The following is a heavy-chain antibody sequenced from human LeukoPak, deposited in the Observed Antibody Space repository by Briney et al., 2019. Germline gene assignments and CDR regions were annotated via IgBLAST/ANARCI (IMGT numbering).Heavy chain of an antibody. CDR2: FGPEDGET. V-gene: IGHV1-24*01. J-gene: IGHJ4*02. CDR1: GYTLTELS. Sequence: GSVKDSCKVSGYTLTELSMHWVRQAPGKGLEWMGGFGPEDGETIYAQKFQGRVTMTEDTSTDTAYMELSSLRSEDTAVYYCATALASQPDSSGYYYLPDYWGQGTLVTVSS. CDR3: ATALASQPDSSGYYYLPDY. D-gene: IGHD3-22*01.